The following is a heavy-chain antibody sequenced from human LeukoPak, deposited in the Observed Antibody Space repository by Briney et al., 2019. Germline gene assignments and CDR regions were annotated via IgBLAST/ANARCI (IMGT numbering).Heavy chain of an antibody. D-gene: IGHD5-12*01. CDR3: ARGGYSGYDDFDY. CDR1: GFIFTSYW. V-gene: IGHV5-51*01. Sequence: PGESLKISCKGSGFIFTSYWIAWVRQMPGKGLEWMGIIYPGDSDTRYSPSFQGQVTISADKSISTAYLQWSSLKASDTAMYYCARGGYSGYDDFDYWGQGTLVTVSS. CDR2: IYPGDSDT. J-gene: IGHJ4*02.